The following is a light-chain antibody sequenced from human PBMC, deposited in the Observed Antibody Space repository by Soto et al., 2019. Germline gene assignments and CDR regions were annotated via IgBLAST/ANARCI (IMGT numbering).Light chain of an antibody. CDR3: SSSTRSSTLI. J-gene: IGLJ1*01. CDR2: EVS. Sequence: QSVLTQPASVSGSPGQSITISCTGTSSDVGGYNYVSWYQQHPGKAPKLMIYEVSNQPSGVSNRFSGSKSGNTASLTISGLQAEDEADYYCSSSTRSSTLIFGTGTKLTVL. V-gene: IGLV2-14*01. CDR1: SSDVGGYNY.